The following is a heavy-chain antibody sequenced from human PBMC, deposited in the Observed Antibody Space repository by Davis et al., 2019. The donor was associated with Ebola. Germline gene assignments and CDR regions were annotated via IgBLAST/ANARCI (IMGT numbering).Heavy chain of an antibody. CDR1: GFTFSNAW. D-gene: IGHD6-13*01. V-gene: IGHV3-15*01. CDR2: IKSKTDGGTT. J-gene: IGHJ6*04. Sequence: PGGSLRLSCAASGFTFSNAWMSWVRQAPGKGLEWVGRIKSKTDGGTTDYAAPVKGRFTISRDDSKNTLYLQMNSLKTEDTAVYYCTTDSWRYEAAASLYYYYGMDVWGKGTTVTVSS. CDR3: TTDSWRYEAAASLYYYYGMDV.